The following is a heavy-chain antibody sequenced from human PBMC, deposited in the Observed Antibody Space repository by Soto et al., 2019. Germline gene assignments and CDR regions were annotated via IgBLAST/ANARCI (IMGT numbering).Heavy chain of an antibody. CDR1: GFTFNTYA. Sequence: HPGWSLRLSCAASGFTFNTYAMSWVRQAPGKGLEWVSAISGSGTNTYYADSVKGRVTISRENSKHMLFLQRNSLRAEDTAVYYCAKGAVVRVYVSWGQG. J-gene: IGHJ5*02. CDR2: ISGSGTNT. V-gene: IGHV3-23*01. CDR3: AKGAVVRVYVS. D-gene: IGHD2-8*01.